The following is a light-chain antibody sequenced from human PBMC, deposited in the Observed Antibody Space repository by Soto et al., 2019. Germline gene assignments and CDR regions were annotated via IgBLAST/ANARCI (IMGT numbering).Light chain of an antibody. V-gene: IGKV3-15*01. Sequence: EIVMTQSPATLSVSPGERATLSCRASQSISSNLAWYQQKPGQAPRLLIYGPSTRATGIPARFSGSGSGTEFTLSISSLEPEDFAVYYCQQRTDRPPWTFGQGTKVDIK. J-gene: IGKJ1*01. CDR2: GPS. CDR3: QQRTDRPPWT. CDR1: QSISSN.